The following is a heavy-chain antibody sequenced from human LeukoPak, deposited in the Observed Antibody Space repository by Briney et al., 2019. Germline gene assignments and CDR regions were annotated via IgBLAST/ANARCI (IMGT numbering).Heavy chain of an antibody. CDR2: TRYDGSNK. V-gene: IGHV3-30*02. J-gene: IGHJ3*02. Sequence: GGSLRLSCAASGFTFSNYGMHWVRQAPGKGLEWVPSTRYDGSNKYYADSLKGRFTISRDNSKNTLYLQMNSLRAEDTAVYYCAKKTIVGATVDASDIWGQGTMVTVSS. D-gene: IGHD1-26*01. CDR1: GFTFSNYG. CDR3: AKKTIVGATVDASDI.